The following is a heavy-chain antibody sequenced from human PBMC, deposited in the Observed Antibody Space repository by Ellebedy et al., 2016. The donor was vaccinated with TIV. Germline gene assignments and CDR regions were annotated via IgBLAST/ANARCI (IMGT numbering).Heavy chain of an antibody. CDR1: GGSISSGGYY. CDR3: ARDLETGAAGATSPGY. Sequence: SETLSLTXAVSGGSISSGGYYWSWIRQHPGKGLEWIGYIYYSGSTYYNPSLKSRVTISVDTSKNQFSLKLSSVTAADTAVYYCARDLETGAAGATSPGYWGQGTLVTVSS. CDR2: IYYSGST. J-gene: IGHJ4*02. V-gene: IGHV4-31*11. D-gene: IGHD1-26*01.